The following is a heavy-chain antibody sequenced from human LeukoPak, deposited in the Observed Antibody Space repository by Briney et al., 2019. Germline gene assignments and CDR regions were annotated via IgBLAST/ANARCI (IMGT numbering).Heavy chain of an antibody. D-gene: IGHD4-17*01. V-gene: IGHV3-21*01. CDR2: ISSSSSYI. Sequence: PGGSLRLSCAASGFTFSSYSMNWVRQAPGKGLEWVSSISSSSSYIYYADSVKGRFTISRDNAKNSLYLQMNSLRAEDTAVYYCARDGYGDHTTFDYWGQGTLVTVSS. CDR3: ARDGYGDHTTFDY. CDR1: GFTFSSYS. J-gene: IGHJ4*02.